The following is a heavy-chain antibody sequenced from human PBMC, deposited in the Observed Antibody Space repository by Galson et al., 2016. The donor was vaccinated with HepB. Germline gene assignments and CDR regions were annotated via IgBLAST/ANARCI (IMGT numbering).Heavy chain of an antibody. D-gene: IGHD4-23*01. CDR2: FDPEDGKP. Sequence: SVKLSCKVSGHTLTALSIHWVRQAPGKGLEWMGGFDPEDGKPIYAQNFKGRVTVTEDTSTDTAFMQLRGLRADDTAVYYCASSPPPTWKLLLYYSYYYMAVWGQGTTVTVSS. J-gene: IGHJ6*02. CDR3: ASSPPPTWKLLLYYSYYYMAV. V-gene: IGHV1-24*01. CDR1: GHTLTALS.